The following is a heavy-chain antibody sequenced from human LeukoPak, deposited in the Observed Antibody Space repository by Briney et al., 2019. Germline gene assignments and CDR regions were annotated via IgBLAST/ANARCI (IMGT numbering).Heavy chain of an antibody. V-gene: IGHV3-30*02. J-gene: IGHJ4*02. Sequence: GGSLRLSCAASGFTFSNYGMHWVRQAPGKGLEWLAVVWYDDAVKNYADSVKGRFTISRDNSKNTLYLQMNSLRAEDTAVYYCAKWGYDYVWGSYRQGGAYYFDYWGQGTLVTVSS. CDR3: AKWGYDYVWGSYRQGGAYYFDY. CDR2: VWYDDAVK. CDR1: GFTFSNYG. D-gene: IGHD3-16*02.